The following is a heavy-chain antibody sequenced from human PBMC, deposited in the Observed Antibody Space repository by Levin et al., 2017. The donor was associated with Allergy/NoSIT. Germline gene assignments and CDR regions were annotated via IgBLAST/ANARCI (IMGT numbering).Heavy chain of an antibody. J-gene: IGHJ3*02. CDR2: IYSGGNT. V-gene: IGHV3-53*01. CDR3: ARYIDCIGGNCYSGDAFDI. D-gene: IGHD2-15*01. Sequence: GESLKISCAASGFTVSSNYMSWVRQAPGKGLECVSIIYSGGNTYSADSVKGRFTMSRDNSKNTVYLQMNSLRAEDTAVYYCARYIDCIGGNCYSGDAFDIWGRGTKVTVSS. CDR1: GFTVSSNY.